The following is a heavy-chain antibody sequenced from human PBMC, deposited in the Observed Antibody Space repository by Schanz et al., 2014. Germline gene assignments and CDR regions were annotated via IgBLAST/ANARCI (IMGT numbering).Heavy chain of an antibody. D-gene: IGHD2-2*01. Sequence: QVQLGQSGPEVKKPGASVRLSCKASGSTFNRHDISWVRQAPEQGFEWMGWISGYNGKTIYLDNREDRITMTTDTATSTAYMELRNLRSADTAVYYCARDGNQPLDAWGQGTLVTVSS. CDR3: ARDGNQPLDA. V-gene: IGHV1-18*04. CDR2: ISGYNGKT. J-gene: IGHJ5*02. CDR1: GSTFNRHD.